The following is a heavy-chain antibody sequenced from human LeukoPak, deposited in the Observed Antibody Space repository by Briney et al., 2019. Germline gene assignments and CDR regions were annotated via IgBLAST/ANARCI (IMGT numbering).Heavy chain of an antibody. CDR1: GFTLSSYA. Sequence: PGGSLRLSCAASGFTLSSYAMSWVRQAPGGGREWVSAISGSGGSTYYADSVRGRFTISRDNSKNTLYLQMNSLRAEDTAVYYCAKDFKRQAFDYWGQGTLVTVSS. V-gene: IGHV3-23*01. J-gene: IGHJ4*02. CDR2: ISGSGGST. CDR3: AKDFKRQAFDY.